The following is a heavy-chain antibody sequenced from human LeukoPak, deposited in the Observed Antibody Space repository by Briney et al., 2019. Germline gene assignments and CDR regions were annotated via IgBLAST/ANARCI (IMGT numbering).Heavy chain of an antibody. Sequence: GGSLRLSCAASGFTFSSYAMHWVRQAPGKGLEWVAVISYDGSNKYYADSVKGRFTISRDNSKNTLYLQMNSLRAEDTAVYYCATDSGATGPYYYYYYGMDVWGQGTTVTVSS. D-gene: IGHD1-26*01. CDR2: ISYDGSNK. CDR1: GFTFSSYA. CDR3: ATDSGATGPYYYYYYGMDV. J-gene: IGHJ6*02. V-gene: IGHV3-30-3*01.